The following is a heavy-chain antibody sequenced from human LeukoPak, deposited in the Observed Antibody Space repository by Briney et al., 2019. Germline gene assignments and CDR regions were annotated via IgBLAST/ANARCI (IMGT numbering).Heavy chain of an antibody. D-gene: IGHD4-17*01. CDR1: SGSISSYY. CDR3: ARDRGDYSWFDP. Sequence: SETLSLTCTVSSGSISSYYWSWIRQPPGKGLEWIAYIYYSGSTNYNPSLKSRVTISVDTSKNQFSLKLSSVIAADTAVYYCARDRGDYSWFDPWGQGTLVTVSS. J-gene: IGHJ5*02. CDR2: IYYSGST. V-gene: IGHV4-59*01.